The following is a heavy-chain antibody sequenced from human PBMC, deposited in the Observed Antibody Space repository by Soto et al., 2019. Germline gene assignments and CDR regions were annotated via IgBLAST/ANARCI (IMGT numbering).Heavy chain of an antibody. CDR1: GYDFTTYG. V-gene: IGHV1-18*01. J-gene: IGHJ4*02. CDR3: ARGRYGDY. CDR2: ISAHNGNT. D-gene: IGHD1-1*01. Sequence: QVHLVQSGAEVKNPGASVKVSCKGSGYDFTTYGITWVRQAPGQGLEWMAWISAHNGNTNYAPNLQGRVTVTRDTCTSPAYIELRSLRSDDTAVYYFARGRYGDYWGQGALVTVSS.